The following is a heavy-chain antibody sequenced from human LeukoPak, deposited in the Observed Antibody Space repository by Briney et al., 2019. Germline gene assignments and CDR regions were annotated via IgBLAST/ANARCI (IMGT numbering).Heavy chain of an antibody. CDR1: GFDFSSNW. CDR3: AKDHYWSIDY. CDR2: IKGDGIST. D-gene: IGHD3-3*01. J-gene: IGHJ4*02. Sequence: GGSLRLSCAASGFDFSSNWMHWVRHAPGQGLVWVSRIKGDGISTNYADSVKGRFTISRDIAKNTLYLQMNSLRAEDTGVHYCAKDHYWSIDYWGRGTLVTVSS. V-gene: IGHV3-74*01.